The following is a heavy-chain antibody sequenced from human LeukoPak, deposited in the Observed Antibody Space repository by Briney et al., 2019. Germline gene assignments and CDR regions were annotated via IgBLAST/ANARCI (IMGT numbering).Heavy chain of an antibody. V-gene: IGHV4-34*01. D-gene: IGHD3-22*01. J-gene: IGHJ4*02. CDR3: ARTRPPSSGYLIDY. CDR2: INHSGNT. CDR1: GVSFSGYY. Sequence: PSETLSLTCAAYGVSFSGYYWSWIRQPPGKGLEWIGEINHSGNTNYNSSLKSRVTISVDKSKNKFSLKLSSVTAEDTAVYYCARTRPPSSGYLIDYWGQGTLVTVSS.